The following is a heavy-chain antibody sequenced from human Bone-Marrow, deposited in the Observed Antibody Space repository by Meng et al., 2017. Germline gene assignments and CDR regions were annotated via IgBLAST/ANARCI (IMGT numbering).Heavy chain of an antibody. J-gene: IGHJ5*02. Sequence: GESLKISCAASGFTFSSYWMSWVRQAPGKGLEWVANIKQDGSEKYYVDPVKGRFTISRDNAKNSLYLQMNSLRAEDTAVYYCARTIFGVAPNWFDPWGQGTLVTVSS. CDR3: ARTIFGVAPNWFDP. CDR2: IKQDGSEK. D-gene: IGHD3-3*01. CDR1: GFTFSSYW. V-gene: IGHV3-7*01.